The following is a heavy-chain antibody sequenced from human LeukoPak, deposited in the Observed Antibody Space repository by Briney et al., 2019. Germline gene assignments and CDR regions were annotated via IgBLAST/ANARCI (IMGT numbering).Heavy chain of an antibody. CDR1: GYTFTGYY. D-gene: IGHD3-16*01. Sequence: ASVKVSCKASGYTFTGYYIHWVRQAPGQGLEWMGWINPNSGDTNYAQKFQGRVTMTRDTSISTAYMELSRLRSDDTAVYYCARGLMITFGLNWFDPWGQGTLVTVSS. CDR2: INPNSGDT. V-gene: IGHV1-2*02. J-gene: IGHJ5*02. CDR3: ARGLMITFGLNWFDP.